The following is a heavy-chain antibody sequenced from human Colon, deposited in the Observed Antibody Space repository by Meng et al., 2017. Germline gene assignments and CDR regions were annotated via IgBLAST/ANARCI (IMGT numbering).Heavy chain of an antibody. D-gene: IGHD6-19*01. CDR1: GGSISTRGYY. J-gene: IGHJ5*02. CDR3: VRSSGWVRTGFDP. Sequence: QPQLQESGPGLVKPSEALSLTCSVSGGSISTRGYYWGWIRQAPGKGLEWIGSVGHSGFTYYTPSVKSRITVSIDTSRNEFYLKLTSVTAADTAVYYCVRSSGWVRTGFDPWGQGTLVTVSS. CDR2: VGHSGFT. V-gene: IGHV4-39*01.